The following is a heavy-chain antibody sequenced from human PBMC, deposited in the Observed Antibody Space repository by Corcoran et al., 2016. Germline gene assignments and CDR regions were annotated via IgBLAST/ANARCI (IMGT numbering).Heavy chain of an antibody. V-gene: IGHV4-34*01. D-gene: IGHD1-7*01. Sequence: QVQLQQWGAGLLKPSETLSLTCAVYGGSFSGYYWSWIRQPPGKGLEWIGEINHSGSTNYNPSLKSRVTISVDTSKNQFSLKLSSVTAADTAVYYCAGAGAPGWNYRGGWFDPWGQGTLVTVSS. CDR3: AGAGAPGWNYRGGWFDP. CDR2: INHSGST. CDR1: GGSFSGYY. J-gene: IGHJ5*02.